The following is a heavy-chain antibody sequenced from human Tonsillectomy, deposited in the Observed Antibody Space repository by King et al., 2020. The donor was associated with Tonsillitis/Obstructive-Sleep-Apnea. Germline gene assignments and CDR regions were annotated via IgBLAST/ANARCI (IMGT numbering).Heavy chain of an antibody. V-gene: IGHV3-48*03. J-gene: IGHJ4*02. D-gene: IGHD5-12*01. CDR2: ISSSGSTI. CDR1: GFTFSSYE. Sequence: VQLVESGGGLVQPGGSLRLSCAASGFTFSSYEMNWVRQAPGKGLEWVSYISSSGSTIYYADSVKGRFTISRDNAKNSLYLQMNSLRAEDTAVYYCAIALYSGYDLPLCYWGQGTLVTVSS. CDR3: AIALYSGYDLPLCY.